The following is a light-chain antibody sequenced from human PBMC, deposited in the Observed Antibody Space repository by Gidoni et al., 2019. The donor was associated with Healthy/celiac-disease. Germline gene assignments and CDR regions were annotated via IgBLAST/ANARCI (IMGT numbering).Light chain of an antibody. J-gene: IGKJ3*01. CDR2: GAY. V-gene: IGKV3-20*01. CDR3: QQYGSSFT. CDR1: QSVSSSY. Sequence: EIVLTQSPGTLSLSPGERATLSCRASQSVSSSYLAWYQQKPGQAPRLLIYGAYSRATGSPDRFSGSGSGTDFTLTISRLEPEDFAVYYCQQYGSSFTFGPGTKVDIK.